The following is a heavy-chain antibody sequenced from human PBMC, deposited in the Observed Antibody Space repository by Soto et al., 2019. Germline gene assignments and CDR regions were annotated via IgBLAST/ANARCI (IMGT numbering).Heavy chain of an antibody. J-gene: IGHJ6*02. V-gene: IGHV1-69*13. CDR1: GGTFSSYA. CDR2: IIPIFGST. CDR3: ASPSLPNLVVVVAGTGHHYGMDV. D-gene: IGHD2-15*01. Sequence: SVKVSCKASGGTFSSYAFNWVRQAPGQGLEWMGGIIPIFGSTNYAQKFQGRVTLTADESTSTAYMELSSLRSEDTAVYYCASPSLPNLVVVVAGTGHHYGMDVWGQGTTVTVSS.